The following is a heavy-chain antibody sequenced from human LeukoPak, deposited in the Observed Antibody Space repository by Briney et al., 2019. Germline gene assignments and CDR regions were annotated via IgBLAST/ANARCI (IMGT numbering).Heavy chain of an antibody. J-gene: IGHJ4*02. D-gene: IGHD5-18*01. CDR2: IYYSGST. V-gene: IGHV4-59*01. Sequence: SETLSLTCTVSGGSISSYYWSWIRQPPGKGLEWIGYIYYSGSTNYNPSLKSRVTISVDTSKNQFSLKLSTVTAADTAVYYCARVYSGRLWQLDYWGQGTLVTVSS. CDR1: GGSISSYY. CDR3: ARVYSGRLWQLDY.